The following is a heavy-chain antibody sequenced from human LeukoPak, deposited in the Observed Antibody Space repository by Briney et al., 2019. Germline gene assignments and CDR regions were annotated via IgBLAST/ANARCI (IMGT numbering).Heavy chain of an antibody. CDR2: IWYDGSNK. D-gene: IGHD1-26*01. Sequence: PGRSLRLSCAASGFTFSGHGMHWVRQAPGKGLEWVAVIWYDGSNKYYADSVKGRFTISRDNSKNRLYLQMNSLGAEDTAVYYCATHSGNYPRGYFDYWGQGTLVTVSS. CDR1: GFTFSGHG. J-gene: IGHJ4*02. V-gene: IGHV3-33*01. CDR3: ATHSGNYPRGYFDY.